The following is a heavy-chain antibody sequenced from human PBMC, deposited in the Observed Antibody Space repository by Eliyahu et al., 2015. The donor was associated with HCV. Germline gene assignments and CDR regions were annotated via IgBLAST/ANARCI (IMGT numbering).Heavy chain of an antibody. D-gene: IGHD2-15*01. Sequence: EVQLLESGGGLVQPGGSLRLSCAASGFPXXNXAVNWVRXAPGKGLEWVSCIGNNGGTYHAESVKGRLTISRGNSENTVYLLMTSLRDDDTAVYYCAKALRGSCYSGLDSWGQGTLVNVSS. CDR1: GFPXXNXA. V-gene: IGHV3-23*01. J-gene: IGHJ4*02. CDR3: AKALRGSCYSGLDS. CDR2: IGNNGGT.